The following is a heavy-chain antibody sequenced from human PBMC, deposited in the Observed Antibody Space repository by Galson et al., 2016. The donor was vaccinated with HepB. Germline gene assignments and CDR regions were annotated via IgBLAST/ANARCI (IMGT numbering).Heavy chain of an antibody. D-gene: IGHD3-16*01. J-gene: IGHJ4*02. V-gene: IGHV3-74*01. CDR3: ARGEDYPSYTIDF. CDR2: INSGESNI. CDR1: GFTFSSYC. Sequence: SLRLSCAASGFTFSSYCMPWVRQAPGKGLVWVSRINSGESNINYADSVKGRFTISRDNAKNTLYLQMHSLRAEDTAVYYCARGEDYPSYTIDFWGQGTLVSVSS.